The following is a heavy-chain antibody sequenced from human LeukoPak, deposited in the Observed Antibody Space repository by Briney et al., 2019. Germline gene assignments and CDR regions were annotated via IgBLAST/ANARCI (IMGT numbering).Heavy chain of an antibody. CDR3: ARCPYSYSGSWHFQH. CDR2: INHSGST. CDR1: GGSFSGYY. Sequence: SGTLSLTCAVYGGSFSGYYWSWICQPPGKGMEWIGEINHSGSTNYNPSLNSRVTISVDTSKNQFSLKLSSVTAADTAVYYCARCPYSYSGSWHFQHWGQGTLVTVSS. J-gene: IGHJ1*01. V-gene: IGHV4-34*01. D-gene: IGHD1-26*01.